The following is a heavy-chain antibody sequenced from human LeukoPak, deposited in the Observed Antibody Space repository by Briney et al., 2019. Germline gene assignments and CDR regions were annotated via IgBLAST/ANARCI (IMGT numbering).Heavy chain of an antibody. Sequence: GGSLRLSCAASGFTFSDYYMSWIRQAPGKGLEWVSYISSSGSTIYYADSVKGRFTISRDNAKNSLYLQMNSLRAEDTAVYYCARVVPISGGSWYTWTAVDYWGQGTLVTVSS. CDR1: GFTFSDYY. J-gene: IGHJ4*02. D-gene: IGHD2-15*01. CDR2: ISSSGSTI. CDR3: ARVVPISGGSWYTWTAVDY. V-gene: IGHV3-11*04.